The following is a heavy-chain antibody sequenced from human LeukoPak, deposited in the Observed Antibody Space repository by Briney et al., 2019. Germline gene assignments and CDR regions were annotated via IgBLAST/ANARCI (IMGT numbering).Heavy chain of an antibody. D-gene: IGHD1-7*01. CDR1: GYTLTELS. Sequence: ASAKVSCKVSGYTLTELSMHWVRQAPGKGLEWMGGFDPEDGETIYAQKFQGRVTMTEDTSTDTAYMELSSLRSEDTAVYYCATAFSHLELRDYWGQGTLVTVSS. V-gene: IGHV1-24*01. J-gene: IGHJ4*02. CDR2: FDPEDGET. CDR3: ATAFSHLELRDY.